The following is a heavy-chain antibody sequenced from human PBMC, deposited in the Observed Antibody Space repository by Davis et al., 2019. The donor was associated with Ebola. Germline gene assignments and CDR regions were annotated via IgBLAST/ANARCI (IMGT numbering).Heavy chain of an antibody. CDR2: IRYDGSNK. CDR1: GFTFSSYG. Sequence: PGGSLRLSCAASGFTFSSYGMHWVRQAPGKGLEWVAFIRYDGSNKYYADSVKGRFTISRDNSKNTLYLQMNSLRAEDTAVYYCAKDRGVYDSSGYYGPAFDYWGQGTLVTVSS. D-gene: IGHD3-22*01. V-gene: IGHV3-30*02. J-gene: IGHJ4*02. CDR3: AKDRGVYDSSGYYGPAFDY.